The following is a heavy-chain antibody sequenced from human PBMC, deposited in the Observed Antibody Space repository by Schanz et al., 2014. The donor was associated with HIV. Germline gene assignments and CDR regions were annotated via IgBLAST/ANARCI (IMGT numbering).Heavy chain of an antibody. CDR3: ARGSWYSGGWYDDYNYYDVDV. J-gene: IGHJ6*02. D-gene: IGHD6-19*01. V-gene: IGHV3-21*06. CDR2: IDSSSSYK. Sequence: EVQLVESGGGLIQPGGSRRLSCAASGFAVSGNYMSWVRQAPGKGLEWVSSIDSSSSYKYYADSVKGRFTISRDNAKNLLYLQMNSLRADDTAVYFCARGSWYSGGWYDDYNYYDVDVWGQGTTVIVSS. CDR1: GFAVSGNY.